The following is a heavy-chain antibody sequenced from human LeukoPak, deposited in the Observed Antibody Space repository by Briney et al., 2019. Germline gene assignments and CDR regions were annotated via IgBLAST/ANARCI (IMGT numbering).Heavy chain of an antibody. CDR1: GGSISSYY. CDR3: ARVGSSGWSTYYYYYYMDV. V-gene: IGHV4-38-2*02. Sequence: PSETLSLTCTVSGGSISSYYWSWIRQPPGKGLEWIGSIYHSGSTYYNPSLKSRVTISVDTSKNQFSLKLSSVTAADTAVYYCARVGSSGWSTYYYYYYMDVWGKGTTVTVSS. J-gene: IGHJ6*03. D-gene: IGHD6-19*01. CDR2: IYHSGST.